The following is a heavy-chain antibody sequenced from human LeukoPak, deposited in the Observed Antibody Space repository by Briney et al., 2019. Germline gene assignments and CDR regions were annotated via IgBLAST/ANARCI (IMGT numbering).Heavy chain of an antibody. CDR1: GFTFSSYW. J-gene: IGHJ3*02. Sequence: PGESLRLSCAASGFTFSSYWMHWVRQAPGKGLVRVSRINSDGSSTSYADSVKGRFTISRDNAKNTLYLQMNSLRAEDTAVYYCVRVAAFDIWGQGTMVTVSS. CDR2: INSDGSST. CDR3: VRVAAFDI. V-gene: IGHV3-74*01.